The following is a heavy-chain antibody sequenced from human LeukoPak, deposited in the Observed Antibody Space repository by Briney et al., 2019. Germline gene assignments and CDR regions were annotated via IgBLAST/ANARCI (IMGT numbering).Heavy chain of an antibody. D-gene: IGHD4-17*01. J-gene: IGHJ4*02. Sequence: GGSLILSCAASGFTFSTYTMNWVRQAPGKGLEWVSSISYTSSYIYYADSVKGRFTISRDNAKNSLYLQMNSLRAEDTAVYYCARGSYGDFDYWGQGTLVTVSS. V-gene: IGHV3-21*01. CDR2: ISYTSSYI. CDR3: ARGSYGDFDY. CDR1: GFTFSTYT.